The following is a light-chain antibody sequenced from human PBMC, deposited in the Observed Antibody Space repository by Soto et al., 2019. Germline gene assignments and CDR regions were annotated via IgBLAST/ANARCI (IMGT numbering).Light chain of an antibody. J-gene: IGLJ1*01. V-gene: IGLV1-44*01. CDR2: TNN. CDR1: SSSIGSNS. Sequence: QAVVTQPPSASGTPGQRVTISCSGSSSSIGSNSVNWYQQLPRTAPKVLIYTNNQRPSGVPDRFSGSKSGTSASLAISGLQSEDEADYYCATWDDSLNVYVFGTGTKVTVL. CDR3: ATWDDSLNVYV.